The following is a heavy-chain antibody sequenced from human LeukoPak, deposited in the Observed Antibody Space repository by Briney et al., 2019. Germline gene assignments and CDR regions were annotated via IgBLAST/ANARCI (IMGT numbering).Heavy chain of an antibody. D-gene: IGHD3/OR15-3a*01. CDR3: ARGLAMELLYWFDP. CDR2: IYSGGTT. CDR1: GFTVSTNY. Sequence: GGSLRLSCAASGFTVSTNYMSWVRQAPGKGLEWVSLIYSGGTTYYADSVKGRFTISRDTSKNTLYLQMNSLRADDTAVYYCARGLAMELLYWFDPWGQGTLVTVSS. V-gene: IGHV3-66*01. J-gene: IGHJ5*02.